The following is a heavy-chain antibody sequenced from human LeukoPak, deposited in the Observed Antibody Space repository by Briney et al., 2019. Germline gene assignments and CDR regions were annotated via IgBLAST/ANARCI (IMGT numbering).Heavy chain of an antibody. CDR1: GFTFSSYS. Sequence: GGPLRLSCAASGFTFSSYSMNWVRQAPGKGLEWVSSISSSSSYIYYADSVKGRFTISRDNAKNSLYLQMNSLRAEDTAVYYCARANQWLDPFDYWGQGTLVTVSS. D-gene: IGHD6-19*01. V-gene: IGHV3-21*01. CDR3: ARANQWLDPFDY. J-gene: IGHJ4*02. CDR2: ISSSSSYI.